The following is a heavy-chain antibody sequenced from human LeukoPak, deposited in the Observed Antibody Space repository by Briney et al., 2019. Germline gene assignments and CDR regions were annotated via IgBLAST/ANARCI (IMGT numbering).Heavy chain of an antibody. CDR2: IYTSGST. V-gene: IGHV4-4*09. D-gene: IGHD6-13*01. CDR3: ARLSHSNSFGY. J-gene: IGHJ4*02. CDR1: GGSISSYY. Sequence: PSETLSLTCTVSGGSISSYYWSWIRQPPGKGLEWIGYIYTSGSTNYNPSLKSRVTISVDTSKNQFSLKLSSVTAADTAVYYCARLSHSNSFGYWGQGTLVTVSS.